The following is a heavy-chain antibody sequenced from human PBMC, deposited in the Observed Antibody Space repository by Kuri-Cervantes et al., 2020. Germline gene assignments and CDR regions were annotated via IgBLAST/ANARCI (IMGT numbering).Heavy chain of an antibody. V-gene: IGHV3-21*01. J-gene: IGHJ5*02. Sequence: GGSLRLSCAASGFTFSSYSMNWVRQAPGKGLEWVSSISSSSYIYYADSVKGRFTISRDNAKNSLYLQMNSLRAEDTAVYYCARDRGYNWNVEWFGPWGQGTLVTVSS. CDR3: ARDRGYNWNVEWFGP. CDR1: GFTFSSYS. CDR2: ISSSSYI. D-gene: IGHD1-1*01.